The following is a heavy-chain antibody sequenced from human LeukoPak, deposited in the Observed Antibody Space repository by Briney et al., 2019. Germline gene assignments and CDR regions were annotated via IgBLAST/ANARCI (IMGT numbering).Heavy chain of an antibody. Sequence: ASVKVSCKASGYTFTSYYMHWVRQAPGQGLEWMGIINPSGGSTSYAQKFQGRVTMTRDTSTSTVYMELSSLRSEDTAVYYCAREFIVGATTHAFDIWGQGTMVTVSS. CDR3: AREFIVGATTHAFDI. J-gene: IGHJ3*02. CDR1: GYTFTSYY. V-gene: IGHV1-46*01. CDR2: INPSGGST. D-gene: IGHD1-26*01.